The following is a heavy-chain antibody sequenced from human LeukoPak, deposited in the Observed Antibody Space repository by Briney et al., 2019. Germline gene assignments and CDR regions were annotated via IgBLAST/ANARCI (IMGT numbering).Heavy chain of an antibody. CDR1: GYTLTSYD. CDR3: ARAPMTTVSTCFDY. CDR2: MNPNSGNT. Sequence: ASVTVSCQASGYTLTSYDINWVRQATGQGLEWMGWMNPNSGNTGYAQKLQDRVTMTRNTSISTAYMELSSVRSEDAAVYYCARAPMTTVSTCFDYWGQGTLVSVSS. J-gene: IGHJ4*02. D-gene: IGHD4-17*01. V-gene: IGHV1-8*01.